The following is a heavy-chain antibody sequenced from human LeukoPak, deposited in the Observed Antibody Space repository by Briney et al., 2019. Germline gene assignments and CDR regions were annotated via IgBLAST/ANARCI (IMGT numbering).Heavy chain of an antibody. J-gene: IGHJ4*02. D-gene: IGHD2-2*01. CDR3: ARVAGYCSSTSNCYSDY. CDR1: GFTFTSYT. CDR2: ISSTSSYI. Sequence: GGSLRLSCAASGFTFTSYTMNLVRQAPGKGLEWVSSISSTSSYIYYTDSVKGRFTISRDNAKNSLYLQMNSLRAEDTAVYYCARVAGYCSSTSNCYSDYWGQGTLVTVSS. V-gene: IGHV3-21*01.